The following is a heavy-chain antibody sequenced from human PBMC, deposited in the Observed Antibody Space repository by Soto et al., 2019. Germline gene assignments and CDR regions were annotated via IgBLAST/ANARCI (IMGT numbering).Heavy chain of an antibody. V-gene: IGHV4-30-4*01. CDR2: IYYSGST. CDR3: AKSGAAAGTGYYYYGMDV. Sequence: PSETLSLTCTVSGGSISSGDYYWSWIRQPPGKGLEWIGYIYYSGSTYYNPSLKSRVTISADTSKNQFSLKLSSVTAADTAVYYCAKSGAAAGTGYYYYGMDVWGQGTTVTVSS. D-gene: IGHD6-13*01. J-gene: IGHJ6*02. CDR1: GGSISSGDYY.